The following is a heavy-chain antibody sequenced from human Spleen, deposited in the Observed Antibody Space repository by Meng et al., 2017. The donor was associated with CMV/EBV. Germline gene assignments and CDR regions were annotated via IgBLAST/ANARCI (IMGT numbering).Heavy chain of an antibody. J-gene: IGHJ3*02. Sequence: GGSLRLSCAASGFTFSSYAMSWVRQAPGKGLEWVSSISSSSSYIYYADSVKGRFTISRDNAENSLYLQMNSLRAEEMAVYYCARSMSLEGRYLGIWGQGTMVTVSS. V-gene: IGHV3-21*01. CDR3: ARSMSLEGRYLGI. CDR2: ISSSSSYI. D-gene: IGHD3-9*01. CDR1: GFTFSSYA.